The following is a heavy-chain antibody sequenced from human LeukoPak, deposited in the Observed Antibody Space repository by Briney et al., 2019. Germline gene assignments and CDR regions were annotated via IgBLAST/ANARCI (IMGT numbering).Heavy chain of an antibody. CDR1: GFTFSSYE. V-gene: IGHV3-48*03. D-gene: IGHD3-9*01. CDR3: TGDGSSGDILTGFCPMEY. CDR2: ITSSGGNV. Sequence: GGSLRLYCAASGFTFSSYEMNWVRQAKGKGLKWVAYITSSGGNVSYADSVKGRITISRDNAKNSLYLQMNSLRAEDTAIYFCTGDGSSGDILTGFCPMEYWGQGALVTVSS. J-gene: IGHJ4*02.